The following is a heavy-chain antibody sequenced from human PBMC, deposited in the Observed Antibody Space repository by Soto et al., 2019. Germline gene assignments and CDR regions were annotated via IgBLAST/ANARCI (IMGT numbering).Heavy chain of an antibody. J-gene: IGHJ4*01. V-gene: IGHV4-39*01. CDR3: ARQVFGGIDY. Sequence: SETLSLTCTVSGGSISSSSYYWGWIRQPPGKGLEWIGSIYYSGSTYYNPSLKSRVTISVDTSKNQFSLKLSSVTAADTAVYYCARQVFGGIDYWGQEPWSPFL. CDR2: IYYSGST. D-gene: IGHD2-15*01. CDR1: GGSISSSSYY.